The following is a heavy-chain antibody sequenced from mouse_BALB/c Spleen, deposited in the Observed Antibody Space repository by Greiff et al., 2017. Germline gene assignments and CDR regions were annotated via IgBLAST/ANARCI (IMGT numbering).Heavy chain of an antibody. D-gene: IGHD1-2*01. CDR2: INPSNGGT. V-gene: IGHV1S81*02. CDR3: TKGGWVYAMDY. Sequence: QVQLQQSGAELVKPGASVKLSCKASGYTFTSYYMYWVKQRPGQGLEWIGEINPSNGGTNFNEKFKSKATQTVDKSSSTAYMQLSSLTSEDSAVYYCTKGGWVYAMDYWGQGTSVTVSS. CDR1: GYTFTSYY. J-gene: IGHJ4*01.